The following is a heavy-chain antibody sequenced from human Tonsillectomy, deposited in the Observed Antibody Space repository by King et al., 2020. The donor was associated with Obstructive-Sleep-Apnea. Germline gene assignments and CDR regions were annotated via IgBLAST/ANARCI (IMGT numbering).Heavy chain of an antibody. J-gene: IGHJ6*02. V-gene: IGHV1-2*01. CDR1: GYTFAAYY. Sequence: QLVQSGAEVKKPGASVKVSCKTSGYTFAAYYMHWVRQAPGQGLEWMGWINANSGGTTYAQTFRGRVTSTRDTSISTAYMELTSLRSDDTAIYYCARDVTTVSTPGSGMDVWGQGTTVTVSS. CDR3: ARDVTTVSTPGSGMDV. CDR2: INANSGGT. D-gene: IGHD4-23*01.